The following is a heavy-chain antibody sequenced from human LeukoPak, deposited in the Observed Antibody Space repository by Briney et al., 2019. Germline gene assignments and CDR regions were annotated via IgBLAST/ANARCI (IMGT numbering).Heavy chain of an antibody. D-gene: IGHD1-14*01. J-gene: IGHJ5*02. CDR2: INPNSGGT. Sequence: ASVKVSCKASGYTFTSYAMHWVRQAPGQRLEWMGRINPNSGGTNYAQKFQGRVTMTRDTSISSVYMELSRLRSDDTAVYYCARVSSPLQYNWFDPWGQGTLVTVSS. CDR3: ARVSSPLQYNWFDP. CDR1: GYTFTSYA. V-gene: IGHV1-2*06.